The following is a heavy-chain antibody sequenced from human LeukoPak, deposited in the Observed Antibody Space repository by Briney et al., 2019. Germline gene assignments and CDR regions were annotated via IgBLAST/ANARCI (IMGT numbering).Heavy chain of an antibody. CDR1: GFTFSSYA. Sequence: GGSLRLSCAASGFTFSSYAMTWVRQAPGKGLEWVSTISGSGGSTYYADSVKGRFTISRDNSKNTVYLQMNSRRVEDTAVYYCAKDGHSSGWGLDYWGQGTLITVSS. CDR2: ISGSGGST. J-gene: IGHJ4*02. V-gene: IGHV3-23*01. D-gene: IGHD6-19*01. CDR3: AKDGHSSGWGLDY.